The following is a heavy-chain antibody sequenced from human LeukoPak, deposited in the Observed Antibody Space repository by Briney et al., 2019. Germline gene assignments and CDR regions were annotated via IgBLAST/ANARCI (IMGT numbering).Heavy chain of an antibody. CDR3: ARAKSSTSCCHYYYYYMDV. CDR2: IKQDGSEK. Sequence: GGSLRLSCAASGFTSSSYWMSWVRQAPGKGLEWVANIKQDGSEKYYVDSVKGRFTISRDNAKNSLYLQMNSLRAEDTAVYYCARAKSSTSCCHYYYYYMDVWGKGTTVTVSS. J-gene: IGHJ6*03. D-gene: IGHD2-2*01. V-gene: IGHV3-7*01. CDR1: GFTSSSYW.